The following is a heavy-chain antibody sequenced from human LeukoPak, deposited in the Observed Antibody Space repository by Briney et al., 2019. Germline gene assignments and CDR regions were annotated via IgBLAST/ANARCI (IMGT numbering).Heavy chain of an antibody. CDR1: GFTFSSYA. CDR2: ISYDGSNK. Sequence: GGSLRLSCAASGFTFSSYAMHWVRQAPGKGLEWVAVISYDGSNKYYADSVKGRFTISGDNSKNTLYLQMNSLRAEDTAVYYCARAGDCGGDCYYYFDYWGQGTLVTVSS. J-gene: IGHJ4*02. V-gene: IGHV3-30-3*01. CDR3: ARAGDCGGDCYYYFDY. D-gene: IGHD2-21*02.